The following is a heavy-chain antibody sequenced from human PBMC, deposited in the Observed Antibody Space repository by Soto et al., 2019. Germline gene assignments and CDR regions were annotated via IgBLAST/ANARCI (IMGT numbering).Heavy chain of an antibody. CDR1: GGSISSGDYS. J-gene: IGHJ6*02. CDR3: ARERDGMDV. V-gene: IGHV4-30-4*01. CDR2: IYYSGST. Sequence: QVQLQESGPGLVTPSQTLSLTCTVSGGSISSGDYSWSCIRQPPGKGLEWIGYIYYSGSTYYNPSLKRRVTRSVDTAKNQFSLKLSSVTAADTAVYYCARERDGMDVWGHGTTVTVSS.